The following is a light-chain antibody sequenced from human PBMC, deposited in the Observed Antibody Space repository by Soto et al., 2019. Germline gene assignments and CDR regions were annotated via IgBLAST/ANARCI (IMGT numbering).Light chain of an antibody. Sequence: DIQMAQSPSSLSASVGDRATITCRASQNINICLNWYQQKPGKAPKVLIYAASSWQSGVPSRFSGSGSGTDFTLTISSLQPDDVATYYCQQSSSIPRTFGQGTKLEIK. V-gene: IGKV1-39*01. CDR1: QNINIC. CDR2: AAS. CDR3: QQSSSIPRT. J-gene: IGKJ2*01.